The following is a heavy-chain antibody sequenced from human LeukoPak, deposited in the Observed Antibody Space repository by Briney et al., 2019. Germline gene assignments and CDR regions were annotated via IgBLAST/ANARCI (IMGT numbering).Heavy chain of an antibody. CDR3: ARAVPKDLGYCSGGSCYSDFDWFDS. V-gene: IGHV1-18*01. CDR2: ISAYNGNT. D-gene: IGHD2-15*01. J-gene: IGHJ5*01. CDR1: GYTFTSYG. Sequence: ASVKVSCKASGYTFTSYGISWVRQAPRQGLEWMGWISAYNGNTNYAQKLQGRVTMTTDTSTSTAYMELRSVRSDDTAVYYCARAVPKDLGYCSGGSCYSDFDWFDSWGQGTLVTVSS.